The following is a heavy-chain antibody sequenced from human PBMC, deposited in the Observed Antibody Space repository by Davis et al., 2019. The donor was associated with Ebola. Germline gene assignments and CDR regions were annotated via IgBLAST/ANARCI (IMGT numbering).Heavy chain of an antibody. J-gene: IGHJ5*02. V-gene: IGHV4-39*01. CDR1: GGSISSSSYY. CDR3: ARLYSLTMIVAP. D-gene: IGHD3-22*01. Sequence: PSETLSLTCTVSGGSISSSSYYWGWIRQPPGKGLEWIGSIYYSGSTYYNTSLKSRVTISVDTSKNQFSLKLSSVTAADTAVYYCARLYSLTMIVAPWGQGTLVTVSS. CDR2: IYYSGST.